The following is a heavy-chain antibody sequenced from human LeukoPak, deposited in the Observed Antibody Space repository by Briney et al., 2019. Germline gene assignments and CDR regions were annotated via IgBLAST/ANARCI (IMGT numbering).Heavy chain of an antibody. CDR2: IHSGGST. J-gene: IGHJ4*02. CDR3: ARGPPPDFDC. CDR1: GVSISIYY. V-gene: IGHV4-4*07. Sequence: SETLSLTCTVSGVSISIYYWSWIRQPAGKGLEWIGRIHSGGSTDYNPSLKSRVTMSIDTSKNQFSLKLNSVTAADTAMYYCARGPPPDFDCWGQGTLVTVSS.